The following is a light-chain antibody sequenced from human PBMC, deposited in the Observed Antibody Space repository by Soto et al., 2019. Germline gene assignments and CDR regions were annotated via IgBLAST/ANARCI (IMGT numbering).Light chain of an antibody. V-gene: IGKV1-5*03. CDR1: QSISSW. J-gene: IGKJ5*01. CDR3: QQRTNWRIT. CDR2: RAS. Sequence: IQMTQSPSTLSAVVGDRVTVTCRASQSISSWLAWYQQKPGEVPKVLIYRASNLERRVPARFSGSGSGTDFTLTISSLEPEDFAVYYCQQRTNWRITFGQGTRLEIK.